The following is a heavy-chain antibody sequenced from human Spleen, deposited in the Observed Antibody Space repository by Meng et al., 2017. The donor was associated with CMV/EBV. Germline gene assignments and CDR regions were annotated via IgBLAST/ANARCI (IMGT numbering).Heavy chain of an antibody. CDR2: IYYSGST. CDR1: GGSISSSSYY. V-gene: IGHV4-39*07. Sequence: GSLRLSCTVSGGSISSSSYYWGWIRQPPGKGLEWIGSIYYSGSTYYNPSLKSRVTISVDTSKNQFSLKLSSVTAADTAVYYCARGKAARFDYWGQGTLVTVSS. CDR3: ARGKAARFDY. D-gene: IGHD6-6*01. J-gene: IGHJ4*02.